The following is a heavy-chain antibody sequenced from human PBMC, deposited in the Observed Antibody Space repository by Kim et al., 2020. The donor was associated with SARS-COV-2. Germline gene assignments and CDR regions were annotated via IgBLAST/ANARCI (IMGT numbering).Heavy chain of an antibody. CDR1: GFTFSSYA. J-gene: IGHJ6*02. D-gene: IGHD2-15*01. Sequence: GGSLRLSCAASGFTFSSYAMSWVRQAPGKGLEWVSAISGSGGSTYYADSVKGRFTISRDNSKNTLYLQMNSLRAEDTAVYYCAKAPYCSGGSCYSWNYYYYYGMDVWGQGTTVTVSS. V-gene: IGHV3-23*01. CDR2: ISGSGGST. CDR3: AKAPYCSGGSCYSWNYYYYYGMDV.